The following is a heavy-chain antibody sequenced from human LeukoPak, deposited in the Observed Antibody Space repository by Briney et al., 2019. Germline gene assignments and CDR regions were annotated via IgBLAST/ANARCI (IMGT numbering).Heavy chain of an antibody. CDR1: GGTFSSYA. D-gene: IGHD2-2*01. V-gene: IGHV1-69*04. Sequence: SVKVSCKASGGTFSSYATSWVRQAPGQGLEWMGRIIPILGIANYAQKFQGRVTITADKSTSTAYMELSSLRSEDTAVYYCAREDCSSTSCPNYWGQGTLVTVSS. J-gene: IGHJ4*02. CDR3: AREDCSSTSCPNY. CDR2: IIPILGIA.